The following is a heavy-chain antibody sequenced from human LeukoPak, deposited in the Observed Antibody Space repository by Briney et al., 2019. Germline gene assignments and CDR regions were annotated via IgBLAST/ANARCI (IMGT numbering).Heavy chain of an antibody. CDR3: ATDFSSRWERLLGSHY. V-gene: IGHV1-24*01. CDR1: GYTLTELS. CDR2: FDPEDGET. D-gene: IGHD1-26*01. Sequence: ASVKVSCKVSGYTLTELSMHWVRQAPGKGLEWMGGFDPEDGETIYAQKFQGRVTMTEDTSTDTAYMELGSLRSEDTAVYYCATDFSSRWERLLGSHYWGQGTLVTVSS. J-gene: IGHJ4*02.